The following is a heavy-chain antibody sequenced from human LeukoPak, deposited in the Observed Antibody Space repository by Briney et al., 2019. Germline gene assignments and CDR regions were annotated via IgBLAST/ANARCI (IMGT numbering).Heavy chain of an antibody. V-gene: IGHV1-69*13. Sequence: ASVKVSCKASGGTLSTYAINWVRQAPGQGLEWMGEIIPILGTPNYARKFQGRVSITADESTSTVYMELSSLTSDDTAVYYCARDIISAAGTFDYWGQGTLVIVSS. J-gene: IGHJ4*02. CDR3: ARDIISAAGTFDY. CDR2: IIPILGTP. D-gene: IGHD6-13*01. CDR1: GGTLSTYA.